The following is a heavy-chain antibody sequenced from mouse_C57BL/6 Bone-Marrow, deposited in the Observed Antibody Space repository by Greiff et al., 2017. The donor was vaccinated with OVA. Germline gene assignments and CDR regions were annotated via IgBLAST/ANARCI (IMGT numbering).Heavy chain of an antibody. J-gene: IGHJ4*01. CDR2: ISNLAYSI. V-gene: IGHV5-15*01. D-gene: IGHD4-1*01. Sequence: DVMLVESGGGLVQPGGSLKLSCAASGFTFSDYGMAWVRQAPRKGPEWVAFISNLAYSIYYADTVTGRFTISSENAKNTLYLEMSSLRSEDTAMYYCARTGTGDYYAMDYWGQGTSVTVSS. CDR3: ARTGTGDYYAMDY. CDR1: GFTFSDYG.